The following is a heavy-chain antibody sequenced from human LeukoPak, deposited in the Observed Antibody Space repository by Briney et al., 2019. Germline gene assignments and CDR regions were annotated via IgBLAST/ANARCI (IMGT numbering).Heavy chain of an antibody. D-gene: IGHD3-22*01. CDR3: ATDYYDCSSTYYFDY. J-gene: IGHJ4*02. Sequence: PGVALTLSCAASGFTFSSYAMSWVRQAPGKGLEGVSSISGSGGSTYYADSVKGRFTISRDNSKNTLYLQMNSLRAEDTAVYYCATDYYDCSSTYYFDYWGQGTLVTVSS. CDR2: ISGSGGST. V-gene: IGHV3-23*01. CDR1: GFTFSSYA.